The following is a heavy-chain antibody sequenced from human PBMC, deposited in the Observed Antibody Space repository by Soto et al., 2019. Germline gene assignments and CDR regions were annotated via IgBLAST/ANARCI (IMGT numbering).Heavy chain of an antibody. CDR1: GFTFSSYS. CDR2: IRSSGSTI. CDR3: ARDPFDCSSTSCYGRGIGYGMDV. D-gene: IGHD2-2*01. V-gene: IGHV3-48*01. J-gene: IGHJ6*02. Sequence: PGGSLRLSCAASGFTFSSYSMNWVRQAPGKGLEWVSYIRSSGSTIYYADSVKGRFTISRDNAKNTLYLQMNSLRAEDTAVYYCARDPFDCSSTSCYGRGIGYGMDVWGQGTTVTVSS.